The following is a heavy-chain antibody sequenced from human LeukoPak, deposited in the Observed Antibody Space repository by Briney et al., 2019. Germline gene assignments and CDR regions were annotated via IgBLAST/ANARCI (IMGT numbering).Heavy chain of an antibody. V-gene: IGHV1-46*01. CDR2: INPSGGST. J-gene: IGHJ4*02. D-gene: IGHD2-2*02. Sequence: ASVKVSCKGSGYTFTSYYMHWVRQAPGQGIEWMGVINPSGGSTSYAQKFQGRVTMTRETATSTVYMELSSLRSEDTAVYYCARDVQVVPAAIWTWSVTIFDYWGQGTLVTVSS. CDR1: GYTFTSYY. CDR3: ARDVQVVPAAIWTWSVTIFDY.